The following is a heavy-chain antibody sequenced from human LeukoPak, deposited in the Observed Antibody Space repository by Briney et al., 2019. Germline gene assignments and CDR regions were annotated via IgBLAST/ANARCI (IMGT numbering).Heavy chain of an antibody. D-gene: IGHD3-9*01. J-gene: IGHJ4*02. CDR1: GFTFSSYW. V-gene: IGHV3-7*01. Sequence: GGSLRLSCAASGFTFSSYWMSWVRQARGKGLEWVANIKQDGSEKYYVDCVKGRFTISRENAKNSLYLQMNSLRAEDTAAYYCARDRGVLRYFDWLLLIDYWGQGTLVTVSS. CDR3: ARDRGVLRYFDWLLLIDY. CDR2: IKQDGSEK.